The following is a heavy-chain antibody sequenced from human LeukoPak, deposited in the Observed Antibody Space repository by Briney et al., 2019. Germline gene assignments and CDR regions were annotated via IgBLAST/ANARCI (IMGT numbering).Heavy chain of an antibody. J-gene: IGHJ4*02. CDR1: GFTFDDYA. Sequence: QSGGSLRLSCAASGFTFDDYAMHWVRQAPGKGLEWVSGISWNSGSIGYADSVKGRFTISRDNAKNSLYLQMNSLRSEDTAVYYCARGGSSYNDEHEEFDYWGQGTVVTVSS. CDR2: ISWNSGSI. D-gene: IGHD3-22*01. CDR3: ARGGSSYNDEHEEFDY. V-gene: IGHV3-9*01.